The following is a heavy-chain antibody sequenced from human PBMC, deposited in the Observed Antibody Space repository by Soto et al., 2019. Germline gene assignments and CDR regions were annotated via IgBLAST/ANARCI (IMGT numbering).Heavy chain of an antibody. CDR2: IWYDGSNK. J-gene: IGHJ6*02. Sequence: PGGSLRLSCAASGFTFSSYGMHWVRQAPGKGLEWVAVIWYDGSNKYYADSVKGRFTISRDNSKNTLYLQMNSLRAEDTAVYYCARGRGEITMTDYYYYGMDVWGQGTTVTVSS. D-gene: IGHD3-22*01. CDR3: ARGRGEITMTDYYYYGMDV. CDR1: GFTFSSYG. V-gene: IGHV3-33*01.